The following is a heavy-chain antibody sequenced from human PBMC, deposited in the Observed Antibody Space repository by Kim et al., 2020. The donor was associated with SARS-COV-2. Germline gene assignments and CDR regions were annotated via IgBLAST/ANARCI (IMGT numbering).Heavy chain of an antibody. Sequence: AEPGKGRFTISRDNSKNTLYLQMNSLRAEDTAVYYCARSLGGGYYYGMDVWGQGTTVTVSS. J-gene: IGHJ6*02. V-gene: IGHV3-30*02. CDR3: ARSLGGGYYYGMDV. D-gene: IGHD3-16*01.